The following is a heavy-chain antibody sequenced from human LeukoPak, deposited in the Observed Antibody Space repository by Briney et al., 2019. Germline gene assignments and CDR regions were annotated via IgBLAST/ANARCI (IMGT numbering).Heavy chain of an antibody. CDR2: IIPMFGTT. Sequence: GASVKVSCKASGGTFGSYVISWVRQAPGQGLEWMGGIIPMFGTTNFAQKFQGRVTITTDESTSTAYMELSSLRSEDTAVYYCARTSLGYCTGGSRPNWVDPWGQGTLVTVSS. J-gene: IGHJ5*02. CDR1: GGTFGSYV. CDR3: ARTSLGYCTGGSRPNWVDP. V-gene: IGHV1-69*05. D-gene: IGHD2-15*01.